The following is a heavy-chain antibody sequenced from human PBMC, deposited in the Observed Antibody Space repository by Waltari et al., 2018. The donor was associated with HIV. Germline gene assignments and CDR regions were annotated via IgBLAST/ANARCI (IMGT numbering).Heavy chain of an antibody. CDR2: IYDSGRT. CDR3: ARDRDGSGALDY. V-gene: IGHV4-31*01. D-gene: IGHD3-10*01. J-gene: IGHJ4*02. Sequence: QVQLQESGPGLVKPSQTLSLTCTVSGGSISNGGYYWSWIRQNPGKGLQWIGYIYDSGRTYYSPSLRSFVTLSVDTSKNQFSLKVKSVTAADTAMYYCARDRDGSGALDYWGQGNLVTVSA. CDR1: GGSISNGGYY.